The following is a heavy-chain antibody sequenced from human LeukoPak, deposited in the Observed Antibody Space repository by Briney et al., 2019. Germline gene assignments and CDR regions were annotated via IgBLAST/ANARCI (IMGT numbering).Heavy chain of an antibody. V-gene: IGHV3-30*04. D-gene: IGHD3-9*01. CDR2: ISYDGSDK. J-gene: IGHJ4*02. Sequence: GGSLRLSCEASRFTFRTYAMHWVRQAPGKGLEWVAVISYDGSDKYYADSVKGRFTISRDNSKNTLYLQMNSLRAEDTAVYYCARDQGYDTLTGLSDYWGQGTLVTVSS. CDR1: RFTFRTYA. CDR3: ARDQGYDTLTGLSDY.